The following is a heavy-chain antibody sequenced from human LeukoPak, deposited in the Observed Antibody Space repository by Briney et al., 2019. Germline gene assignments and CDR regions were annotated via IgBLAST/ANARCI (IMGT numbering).Heavy chain of an antibody. D-gene: IGHD4/OR15-4a*01. J-gene: IGHJ5*02. V-gene: IGHV3-23*01. Sequence: GGSLRLSCAASGFTFSSYGMSWVRQAPGKGLEWVSGISNSGGSTYYADSVKGRFTISRDNSKNTLYLQMNSLRAEDTAVYYCAKYGAGRGDWFDPWGQGTLVTVSS. CDR1: GFTFSSYG. CDR3: AKYGAGRGDWFDP. CDR2: ISNSGGST.